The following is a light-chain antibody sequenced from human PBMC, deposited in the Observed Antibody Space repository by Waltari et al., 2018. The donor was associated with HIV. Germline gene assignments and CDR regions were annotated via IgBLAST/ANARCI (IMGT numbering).Light chain of an antibody. V-gene: IGLV3-21*04. J-gene: IGLJ1*01. CDR3: QAWDSSSDAYV. CDR2: YDS. CDR1: NIGSKS. Sequence: SYVLAQPPSVSVAPGKTARITCGGNNIGSKSVHWYQQKPGQAPVVVIYYDSDRPSGIPERFSGSNSGNTATLTISRVEAGDETDYYCQAWDSSSDAYVFGTGTKVTVL.